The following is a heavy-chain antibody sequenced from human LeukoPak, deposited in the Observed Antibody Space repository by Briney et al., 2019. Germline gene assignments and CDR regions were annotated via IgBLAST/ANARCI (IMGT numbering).Heavy chain of an antibody. D-gene: IGHD3-9*01. CDR2: ISSSSSYI. V-gene: IGHV3-21*01. Sequence: PGGSLRLSCAASGFTFSSYSMNWVRQAPGKGLEWVSSISSSSSYIYYADSVKGRFTISRDNAKNLLYLQMNSLRAEDTAVYYCARGGLTGYYFDYWGQGTLVTVSS. J-gene: IGHJ4*02. CDR3: ARGGLTGYYFDY. CDR1: GFTFSSYS.